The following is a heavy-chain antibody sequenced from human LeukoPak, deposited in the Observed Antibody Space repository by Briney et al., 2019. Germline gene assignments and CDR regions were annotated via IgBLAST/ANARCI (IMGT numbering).Heavy chain of an antibody. CDR3: ARDRSPGNFDY. J-gene: IGHJ4*02. CDR1: GFTVSSNY. V-gene: IGHV3-21*01. Sequence: PGGSLRLSCTASGFTVSSNYMTWVRQAPGKGLEWVSSISSSSTYINYADSVKGRFTISRDNAKNSLYLQMNSLRAEDTAVYYCARDRSPGNFDYWGQGTLVTVSS. CDR2: ISSSSTYI. D-gene: IGHD3-10*01.